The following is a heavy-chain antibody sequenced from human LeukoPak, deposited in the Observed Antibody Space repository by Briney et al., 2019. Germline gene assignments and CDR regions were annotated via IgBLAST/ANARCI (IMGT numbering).Heavy chain of an antibody. CDR1: GGSFSGYY. CDR2: INHSGST. Sequence: PSGTLSLTCAVYGGSFSGYYWSWIRQPPGKGLEWIGEINHSGSTNYNPSLKSRVTISVDTSKNQFSLKLSSVTAADTAVYYCARGLRITMVRGVTYDYWGQGTLVTVSS. J-gene: IGHJ4*02. CDR3: ARGLRITMVRGVTYDY. V-gene: IGHV4-34*01. D-gene: IGHD3-10*01.